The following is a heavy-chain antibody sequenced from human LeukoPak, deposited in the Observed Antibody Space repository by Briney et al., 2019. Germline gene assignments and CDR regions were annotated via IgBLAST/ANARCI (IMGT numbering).Heavy chain of an antibody. D-gene: IGHD1-1*01. V-gene: IGHV3-7*02. CDR3: ARPTAPYYYYGMDV. CDR1: GFTFSSCW. J-gene: IGHJ6*02. Sequence: PGGSLRLSCAASGFTFSSCWMSWVRQAPGKGLEWVANIKQDGSAKFYADSVKGRFTISRDNAKNSLYLQMNSLRAEDTAVYYCARPTAPYYYYGMDVWGQGTTVTVSS. CDR2: IKQDGSAK.